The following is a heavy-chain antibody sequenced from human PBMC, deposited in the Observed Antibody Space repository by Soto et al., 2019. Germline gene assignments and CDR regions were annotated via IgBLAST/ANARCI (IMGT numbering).Heavy chain of an antibody. V-gene: IGHV1-69*01. CDR1: GGTFSSYA. D-gene: IGHD3-3*01. Sequence: QVQLVQSGAEVKKPGSSVKVSCKASGGTFSSYAISWVRQAPGQGLEWMGGIIPIFGTANYAQKFQGRVTITADESTITAYMELSSLRYEDTAVYYCARARAMFGVVIIQDGRDYYGMDVWGQGTTVTVSS. CDR3: ARARAMFGVVIIQDGRDYYGMDV. J-gene: IGHJ6*02. CDR2: IIPIFGTA.